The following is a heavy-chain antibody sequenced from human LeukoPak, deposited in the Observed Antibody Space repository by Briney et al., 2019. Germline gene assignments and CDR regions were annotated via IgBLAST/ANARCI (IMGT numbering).Heavy chain of an antibody. CDR3: ARAYYDLWSGYYDY. Sequence: GGSLRLSCAASGFTFSSYWMSWVRQAPGKGLEWVANIKQDGSEKYYVDSVKGRFTISRDNAKNSLYLQMNSLRAEDTAVYYCARAYYDLWSGYYDYWGQGTLVTVSS. CDR1: GFTFSSYW. D-gene: IGHD3-3*01. CDR2: IKQDGSEK. J-gene: IGHJ4*02. V-gene: IGHV3-7*01.